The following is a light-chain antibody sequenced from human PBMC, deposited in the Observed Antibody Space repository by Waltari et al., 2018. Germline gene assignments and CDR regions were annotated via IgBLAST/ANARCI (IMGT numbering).Light chain of an antibody. J-gene: IGLJ2*01. Sequence: QSVLTQPPSASGTPGQRVTISCSGSSSHIGSNTVNWYQQLPGTAPKILIYSNNQRPSGVPDRFSGSKSGTSASLAISGLQSEDEADYYCAAWDDSLNGLVFGGGTKLTVL. CDR2: SNN. CDR3: AAWDDSLNGLV. V-gene: IGLV1-44*01. CDR1: SSHIGSNT.